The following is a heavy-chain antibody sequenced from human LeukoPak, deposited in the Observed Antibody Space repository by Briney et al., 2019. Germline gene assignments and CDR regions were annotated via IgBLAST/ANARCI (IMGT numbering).Heavy chain of an antibody. CDR1: GFIFSTYS. J-gene: IGHJ4*02. CDR2: ISTTGAI. V-gene: IGHV3-48*02. D-gene: IGHD6-19*01. Sequence: GGSLRLSCTASGFIFSTYSMRWVRQAPGKGLEWVSYISTTGAILYADSVKGRFTISRDNAKNSLYPQMNSLRDEDTAVYYCARDGWYYFDYWGQGTLVTVSS. CDR3: ARDGWYYFDY.